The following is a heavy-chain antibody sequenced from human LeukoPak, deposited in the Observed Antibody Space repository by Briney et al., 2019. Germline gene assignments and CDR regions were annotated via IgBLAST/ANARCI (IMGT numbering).Heavy chain of an antibody. V-gene: IGHV3-21*01. CDR2: ISSSSYI. Sequence: PGGSLRLSCAASGFTFSSYSMNWVRQAPGKGLEWVSSISSSSYIYYADSVKGRFTISRDNAKNSLYLQMNSLRAEDKAVYYCARATVTTIPLHYYGMDVWGKGTTVTVSS. CDR3: ARATVTTIPLHYYGMDV. D-gene: IGHD4-17*01. J-gene: IGHJ6*04. CDR1: GFTFSSYS.